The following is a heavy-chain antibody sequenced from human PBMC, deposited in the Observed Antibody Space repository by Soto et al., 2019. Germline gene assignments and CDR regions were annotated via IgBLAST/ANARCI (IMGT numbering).Heavy chain of an antibody. D-gene: IGHD3-3*01. Sequence: SETLSLTCTVSGESMTSTNLYWGWIRQPPGKGLEWVATIFHTGTTYYNPSLMSRVSISVDTSKNHFSLRLNSVPAADTAFYFCAGRFAWQPPFDSWGQGTLVTVSP. V-gene: IGHV4-39*02. CDR2: IFHTGTT. CDR3: AGRFAWQPPFDS. CDR1: GESMTSTNLY. J-gene: IGHJ4*02.